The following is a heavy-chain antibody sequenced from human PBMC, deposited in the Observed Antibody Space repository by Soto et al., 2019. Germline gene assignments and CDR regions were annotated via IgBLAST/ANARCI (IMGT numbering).Heavy chain of an antibody. CDR1: GFTFSTYW. CDR2: IRSDGTNK. D-gene: IGHD3-9*01. J-gene: IGHJ4*02. V-gene: IGHV3-33*08. CDR3: VRVFDTYYFDL. Sequence: PVGSLRLSCAASGFTFSTYWMSWVRQAPGKGLEWVALIRSDGTNKYYADSVKGRFTISRDNSKKTLYLQMNSLRAEDTAVYYCVRVFDTYYFDLWGQGNMVTVSS.